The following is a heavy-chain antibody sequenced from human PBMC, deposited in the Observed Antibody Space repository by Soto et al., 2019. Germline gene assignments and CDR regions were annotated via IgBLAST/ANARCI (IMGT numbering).Heavy chain of an antibody. CDR2: INPSGGST. J-gene: IGHJ6*02. CDR1: GYTFTSYY. CDR3: ARDLGAMVTQDGMDV. V-gene: IGHV1-46*01. Sequence: QVQLVQSGAEVKKPGASVKVSCKASGYTFTSYYMHWVRQAPGQGLEWMGIINPSGGSTSYAQKFQGSVTRXXDXSMXTVYMELSSLRSEDTAVYYCARDLGAMVTQDGMDVWGQGTTVTVSS. D-gene: IGHD5-18*01.